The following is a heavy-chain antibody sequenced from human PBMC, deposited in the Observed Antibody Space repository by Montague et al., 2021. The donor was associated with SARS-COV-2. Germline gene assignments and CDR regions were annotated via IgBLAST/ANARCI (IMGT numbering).Heavy chain of an antibody. D-gene: IGHD3-22*01. V-gene: IGHV4-34*01. Sequence: SETLSLTCAVYGGSITDYYWCWIRQPPGKGLEWIGEINHRGTSNYNPSLKSRVSISVDTSKNQFSLYLGSVTAADTAVYYCARGRQHFNMIVVVMTGGEYYFDYWGQGTLVTVSS. CDR2: INHRGTS. CDR3: ARGRQHFNMIVVVMTGGEYYFDY. CDR1: GGSITDYY. J-gene: IGHJ4*02.